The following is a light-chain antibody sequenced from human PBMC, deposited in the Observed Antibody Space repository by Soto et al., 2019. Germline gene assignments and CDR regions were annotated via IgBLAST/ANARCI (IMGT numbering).Light chain of an antibody. Sequence: EIVLTQSPGTLSLSPGERATLSCRASQSVSSSYLAWYQQKPGQAPRLLIYGASSRAPGITDRFCGSGSGTDFPITIGRLEPEDFASYYCQLYGSSPQTLVQGTKVEMK. CDR3: QLYGSSPQT. J-gene: IGKJ1*01. CDR2: GAS. V-gene: IGKV3-20*01. CDR1: QSVSSSY.